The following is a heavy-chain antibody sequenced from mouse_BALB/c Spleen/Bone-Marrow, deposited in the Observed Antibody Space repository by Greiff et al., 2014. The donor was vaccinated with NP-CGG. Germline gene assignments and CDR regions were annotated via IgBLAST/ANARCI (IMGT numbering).Heavy chain of an antibody. J-gene: IGHJ2*01. CDR3: TRWNYYGSSYDY. CDR1: GYTFTSYW. V-gene: IGHV1-5*01. Sequence: VQLQQSGTVLARPGASVKMSCKASGYTFTSYWMHWVKQRPGQGLEWIGAIYPGNSDTSYNQKFKGKAKLSAVTSTSTAYMELSSLTNEDSAVDYCTRWNYYGSSYDYWGQGTTLTVSS. CDR2: IYPGNSDT. D-gene: IGHD1-1*01.